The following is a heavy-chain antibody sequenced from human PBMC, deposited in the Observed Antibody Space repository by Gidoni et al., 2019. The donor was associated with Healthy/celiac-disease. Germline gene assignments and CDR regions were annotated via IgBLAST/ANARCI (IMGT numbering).Heavy chain of an antibody. CDR2: ISYDGSNK. D-gene: IGHD4-17*01. CDR3: AKIWGGDYPSVPFDY. Sequence: QVQLVESGGGVVQPGRSLRLSCAASGFTLSSYGMHWVRQAPGKGLEWVGVISYDGSNKYYADSVKGRFTISRDNSKNTLYLQMNSLRAEDTAVYYCAKIWGGDYPSVPFDYWGQGTLVTVSS. CDR1: GFTLSSYG. V-gene: IGHV3-30*18. J-gene: IGHJ4*02.